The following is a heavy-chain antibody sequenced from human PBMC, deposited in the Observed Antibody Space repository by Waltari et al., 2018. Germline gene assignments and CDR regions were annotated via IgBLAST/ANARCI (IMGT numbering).Heavy chain of an antibody. CDR2: IYHSGST. J-gene: IGHJ6*02. Sequence: QVQLQESGPGLVKPSETLSLTCAVSGYSISSGYYWGWIRQPPGKGLEWIGSIYHSGSTYYADSVKGRFTISRDNSKNTLYLQMNSLRAEDTAVYYCAGLVGPRDYYYYGMDVWGQGTTVTVSS. CDR3: AGLVGPRDYYYYGMDV. D-gene: IGHD1-26*01. CDR1: GYSISSGYY. V-gene: IGHV4-38-2*01.